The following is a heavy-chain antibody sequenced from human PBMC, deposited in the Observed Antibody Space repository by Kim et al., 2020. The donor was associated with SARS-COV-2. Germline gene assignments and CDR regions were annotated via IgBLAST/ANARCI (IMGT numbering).Heavy chain of an antibody. D-gene: IGHD3-22*01. V-gene: IGHV6-1*01. CDR3: VSDTGTY. CDR1: GDSVSSNSGA. Sequence: SQTLSLTCAISGDSVSSNSGAWNWIRQSPSRGLEWLGRTYYRSKWYNDYAISVKSRITNNPDTSKNQFSLQLNSVTPEDTAVYYCVSDTGTYWGQGTPVTVSS. CDR2: TYYRSKWYN. J-gene: IGHJ4*02.